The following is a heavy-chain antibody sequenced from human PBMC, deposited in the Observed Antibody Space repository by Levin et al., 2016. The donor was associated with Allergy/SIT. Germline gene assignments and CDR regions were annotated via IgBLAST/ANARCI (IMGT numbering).Heavy chain of an antibody. CDR1: GFSVSSNY. CDR3: AKVRPQAAAGPFDY. J-gene: IGHJ4*02. CDR2: INSGGST. Sequence: GGSLRLSCAASGFSVSSNYMSWVRQAPGKGLEWVSLINSGGSTFYADSVKGRFTISRDISKNIVYLQMNSLRAEDTAVYYCAKVRPQAAAGPFDYWGQGTLVTVSS. D-gene: IGHD6-13*01. V-gene: IGHV3-53*01.